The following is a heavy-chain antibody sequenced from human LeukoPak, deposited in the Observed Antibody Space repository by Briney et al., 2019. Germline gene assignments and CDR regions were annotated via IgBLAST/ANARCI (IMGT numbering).Heavy chain of an antibody. CDR3: ARVHYYETSDWGNYFDY. V-gene: IGHV5-51*01. D-gene: IGHD3-22*01. CDR1: GYSFTSYW. Sequence: GESLKISCKGSGYSFTSYWIGWVRQMPGKGLEWMGISYPGDSDTRYSPSFQGQVTISADKSISTAYLQWSSLKASDTAMYYCARVHYYETSDWGNYFDYWGQGTLVTVSS. J-gene: IGHJ4*02. CDR2: SYPGDSDT.